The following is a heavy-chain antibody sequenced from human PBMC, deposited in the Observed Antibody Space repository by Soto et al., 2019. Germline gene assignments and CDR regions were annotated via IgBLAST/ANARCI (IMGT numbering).Heavy chain of an antibody. J-gene: IGHJ4*02. CDR2: IYWNDDK. Sequence: QITLKESGPTLVKPTQTLTLTCTFSGFSLSTSAVGVGWIRQPPGKALEWLALIYWNDDKLYSPSLKSRLTIAKDTAKNQVVVTMTNMDPVDTATYYCADGNGFNHFDYWGQGTPVTVSA. CDR3: ADGNGFNHFDY. CDR1: GFSLSTSAVG. D-gene: IGHD2-8*01. V-gene: IGHV2-5*01.